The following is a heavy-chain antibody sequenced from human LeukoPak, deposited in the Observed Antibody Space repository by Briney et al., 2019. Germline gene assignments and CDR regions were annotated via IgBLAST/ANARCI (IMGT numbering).Heavy chain of an antibody. CDR3: ASHYYDSSGYYNYFDY. CDR1: GGSISSYY. CDR2: IYTSGST. Sequence: SSETLSLTCTVSGGSISSYYWSWIRQPAGKGLEGIGRIYTSGSTNYNPSLKSRVTMSVDTSKNQFSLKLSSVTAADTAVYYCASHYYDSSGYYNYFDYWGQGTLVTVSS. D-gene: IGHD3-22*01. J-gene: IGHJ4*02. V-gene: IGHV4-4*07.